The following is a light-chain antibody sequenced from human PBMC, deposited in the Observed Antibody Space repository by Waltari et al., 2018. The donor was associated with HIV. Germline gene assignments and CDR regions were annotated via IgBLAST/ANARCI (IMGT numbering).Light chain of an antibody. CDR3: QSYDSSLSAWV. Sequence: QSVLTQPPSVSGAPGQRVTISCTGSSSNIGAQYAVPWYQQVPGTAPKVLIYGTRHCPSGVPDRFSGSNAGTSASLVITGLQADDEANYYCQSYDSSLSAWVFGGGTKLTVL. V-gene: IGLV1-40*01. CDR2: GTR. J-gene: IGLJ3*02. CDR1: SSNIGAQYA.